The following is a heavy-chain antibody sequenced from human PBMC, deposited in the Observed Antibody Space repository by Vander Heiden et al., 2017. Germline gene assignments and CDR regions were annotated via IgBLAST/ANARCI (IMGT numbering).Heavy chain of an antibody. CDR1: GYTFTSYG. J-gene: IGHJ6*02. CDR2: ISAYNGNT. CDR3: ARDVRTRRVGVIPPEYYGMDV. Sequence: QVQLVQSGAEVKKPGASVKVSCKASGYTFTSYGISWVRQAPGQGLEWMGWISAYNGNTNYAQKLQGRVTMTTDTSTSTAYMELRSLRSDDTAVYYCARDVRTRRVGVIPPEYYGMDVWGQGTTVTVSS. V-gene: IGHV1-18*01. D-gene: IGHD3-22*01.